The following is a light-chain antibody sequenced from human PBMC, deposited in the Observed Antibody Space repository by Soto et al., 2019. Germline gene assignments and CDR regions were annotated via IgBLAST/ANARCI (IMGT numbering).Light chain of an antibody. Sequence: DIQVTQSASTLSASVGDRFTITCLASQSISSWLAWYQQKPGKAPKLLIYKASSLESGVPTRFSGSGSGTELTLTISSLQHADFATYYCHQSNSYHPWTFGPGTKVDIK. CDR3: HQSNSYHPWT. CDR2: KAS. CDR1: QSISSW. J-gene: IGKJ1*01. V-gene: IGKV1-5*03.